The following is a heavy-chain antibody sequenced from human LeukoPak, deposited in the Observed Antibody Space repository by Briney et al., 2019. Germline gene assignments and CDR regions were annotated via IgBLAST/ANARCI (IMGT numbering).Heavy chain of an antibody. J-gene: IGHJ4*02. V-gene: IGHV3-30*18. CDR2: ISYDGSNK. D-gene: IGHD4-17*01. CDR1: GFSFNDAW. Sequence: GGSLRLSCAASGFSFNDAWMNWVRQAPGKGLEWVAVISYDGSNKYYADSVKGRFTISRDNSKNTLYLQMNSLRAEDTAVYYCAKDGDSYIDYWGQGTLVTVSS. CDR3: AKDGDSYIDY.